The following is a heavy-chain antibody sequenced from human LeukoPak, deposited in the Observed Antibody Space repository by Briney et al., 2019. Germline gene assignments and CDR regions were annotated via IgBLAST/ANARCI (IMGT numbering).Heavy chain of an antibody. CDR1: GFTVSSNY. CDR3: ARLEGFGDYYYYGMDV. CDR2: IYSGSST. V-gene: IGHV3-66*01. D-gene: IGHD3-10*01. Sequence: PGGSLRLSCAASGFTVSSNYMSWVRQAPGKGLEWVSVIYSGSSTYYADSVKGRFTISRDNSKNTLYLQMNSLRAEDTAVYYCARLEGFGDYYYYGMDVWGQGTTVTVSS. J-gene: IGHJ6*02.